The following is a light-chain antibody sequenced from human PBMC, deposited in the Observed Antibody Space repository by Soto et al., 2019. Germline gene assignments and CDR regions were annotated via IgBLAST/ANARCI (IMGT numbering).Light chain of an antibody. J-gene: IGKJ1*01. V-gene: IGKV3-15*01. CDR1: HSLGCN. CDR2: RAS. Sequence: EIMLTQSPATLAVSPGETVTLSFRASHSLGCNLSWYQQKPGQAPRLLIFRASTRATGVPARFSGRGSGTEFTLTISGLQSEDFAVYYCQQYSKWPPWTFGPGTKVDIK. CDR3: QQYSKWPPWT.